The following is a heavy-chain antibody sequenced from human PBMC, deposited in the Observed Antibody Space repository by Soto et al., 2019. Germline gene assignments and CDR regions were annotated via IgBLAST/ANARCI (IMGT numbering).Heavy chain of an antibody. V-gene: IGHV3-74*03. D-gene: IGHD2-2*01. CDR1: GFPFSSYW. Sequence: GGSLRLSCAASGFPFSSYWMHWVRQAPGKGLVWVPRINGDGSSITYADSVKGRFTVSRDNAKNTLFLQMNSLRAEDAAVYYCTRRDCSTTGCYFNWGRGTLVTVSS. CDR2: INGDGSSI. J-gene: IGHJ4*02. CDR3: TRRDCSTTGCYFN.